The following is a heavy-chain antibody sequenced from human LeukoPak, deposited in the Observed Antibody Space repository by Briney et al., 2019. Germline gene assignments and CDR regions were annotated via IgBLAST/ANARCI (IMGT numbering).Heavy chain of an antibody. J-gene: IGHJ5*02. CDR2: NNGDGSTT. CDR3: ARDPRNVGLAP. Sequence: GGSLRLSCVASGFSLSGYWMYWVRQAPGKGLMYISRNNGDGSTTNYADVVKGRFTVSRDNVKNTLYLQMNSLRVEDTAVYYCARDPRNVGLAPWGQGTLVTVSS. V-gene: IGHV3-74*01. CDR1: GFSLSGYW. D-gene: IGHD2-15*01.